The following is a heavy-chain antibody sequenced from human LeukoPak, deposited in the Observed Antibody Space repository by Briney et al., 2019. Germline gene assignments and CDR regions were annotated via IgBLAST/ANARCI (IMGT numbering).Heavy chain of an antibody. V-gene: IGHV3-66*01. D-gene: IGHD4-23*01. CDR2: IYSGGST. Sequence: GGSLRLSCAASGFTVSSNYMSWVRQAPGKGLEWVSIIYSGGSTYYADSVKGRFTISRDSSKNTLYLQMNSLRAEDTAVYYCAKDALRWIANAGFDYWGQGTLVTVSS. CDR3: AKDALRWIANAGFDY. CDR1: GFTVSSNY. J-gene: IGHJ4*02.